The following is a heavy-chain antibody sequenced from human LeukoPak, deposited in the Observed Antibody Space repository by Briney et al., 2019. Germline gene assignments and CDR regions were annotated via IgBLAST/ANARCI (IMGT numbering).Heavy chain of an antibody. J-gene: IGHJ4*02. CDR3: AGGNRGRPDY. Sequence: SETLSLTCAVYGGSFSGYYWSWIRQPPGKGLEWIGEINHSGSTNYNPSLKSRVTISVDTSKNQFSLKLSSVTAADTAVYYCAGGNRGRPDYWGQGTLVTVSS. V-gene: IGHV4-34*01. CDR1: GGSFSGYY. CDR2: INHSGST.